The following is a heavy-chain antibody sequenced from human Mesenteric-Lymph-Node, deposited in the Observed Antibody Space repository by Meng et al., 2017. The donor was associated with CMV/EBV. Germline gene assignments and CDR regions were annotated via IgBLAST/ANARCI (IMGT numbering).Heavy chain of an antibody. V-gene: IGHV4-59*01. CDR3: ARDLRASNDFDI. CDR1: GGSIKSYY. Sequence: GSLRLSCTVSGGSIKSYYWSWIRQRPGKGLEWIGYIYNSGITNYNPSLKSRVSISIDTSKNQFSLRLNAVTAADTAVYYCARDLRASNDFDIWGRGAMVTVSS. CDR2: IYNSGIT. J-gene: IGHJ3*02. D-gene: IGHD3-10*01.